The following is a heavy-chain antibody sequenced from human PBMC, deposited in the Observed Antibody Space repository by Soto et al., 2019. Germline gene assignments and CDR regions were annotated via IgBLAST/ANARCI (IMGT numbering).Heavy chain of an antibody. CDR3: ARGAVVSAAIGGAFDH. CDR2: TTPIFGRA. J-gene: IGHJ4*02. Sequence: QVQLVQSGAEVKKPGSSVKVSCKASGGTFSSYAISWVRQAPGQGLEWMGGTTPIFGRANYAQKVQGRVTITADKSTSTAYMGLLSPSAEDTAVYYCARGAVVSAAIGGAFDHWGQGTLVTVSS. D-gene: IGHD2-2*01. CDR1: GGTFSSYA. V-gene: IGHV1-69*06.